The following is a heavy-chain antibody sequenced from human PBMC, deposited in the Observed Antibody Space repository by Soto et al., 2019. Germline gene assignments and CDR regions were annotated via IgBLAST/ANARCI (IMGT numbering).Heavy chain of an antibody. CDR2: IIPIFGTA. CDR3: ASSSGNNYGVGRNYYFDY. CDR1: GGTFSTYS. V-gene: IGHV1-69*06. Sequence: QVQLVQSGAEVKKPGSSVKVSCNTSGGTFSTYSIVWVRQAPGEGLEWMGGIIPIFGTANYAQKFQDRVTISADKSTNTAFMELSSLKSEDTAMYYCASSSGNNYGVGRNYYFDYWGQGTLVTVSS. J-gene: IGHJ4*02. D-gene: IGHD1-26*01.